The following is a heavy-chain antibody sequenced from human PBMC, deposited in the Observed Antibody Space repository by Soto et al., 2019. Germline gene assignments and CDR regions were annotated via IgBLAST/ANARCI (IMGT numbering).Heavy chain of an antibody. Sequence: QVQLVESGGGVVQPGRSLRLSCAASGFTFSSYGMHWVRQAPGKGLEWVAVISYDGSNKYYADSVKGRFTISRDNSKNTLYLQMNSLRAEDTAVYYCAKGKWQWLVRWSGDYWGQGTLVTVSS. CDR3: AKGKWQWLVRWSGDY. V-gene: IGHV3-30*18. D-gene: IGHD6-19*01. CDR1: GFTFSSYG. J-gene: IGHJ4*02. CDR2: ISYDGSNK.